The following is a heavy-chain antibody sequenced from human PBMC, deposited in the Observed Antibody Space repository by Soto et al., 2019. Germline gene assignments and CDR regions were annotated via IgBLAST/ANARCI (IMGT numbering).Heavy chain of an antibody. D-gene: IGHD2-2*02. CDR3: GRIRRGRYCSSTSCYTGWFDP. CDR2: IFSNDEK. Sequence: PTLVNPTETLTLTCTVSGFSLSNARMGVSWIRQPPGKALEWLAHIFSNDEKSYSTSLKSRLTISKDTSKSQVVLTMTNMDPVDTATYYCGRIRRGRYCSSTSCYTGWFDPWGQGTLVTVSS. CDR1: GFSLSNARMG. V-gene: IGHV2-26*01. J-gene: IGHJ5*02.